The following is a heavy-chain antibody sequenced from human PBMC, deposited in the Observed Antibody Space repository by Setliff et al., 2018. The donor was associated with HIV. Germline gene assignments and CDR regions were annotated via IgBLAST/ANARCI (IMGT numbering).Heavy chain of an antibody. CDR2: IYESGSA. CDR1: GGSISSSDW. J-gene: IGHJ4*02. Sequence: SETLSLTCAVSGGSISSSDWWSWVRQPPGKGLEWIGEIYESGSANYNPSLTSGVTMSVDKSKNHFSLKMNSVTAADTAVYFCVRDHRLRGKFHFDSWGQGTLVTSPQ. CDR3: VRDHRLRGKFHFDS. V-gene: IGHV4-4*02. D-gene: IGHD2-21*01.